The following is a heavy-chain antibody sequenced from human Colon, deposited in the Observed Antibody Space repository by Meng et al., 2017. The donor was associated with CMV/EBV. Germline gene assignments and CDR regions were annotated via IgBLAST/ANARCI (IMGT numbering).Heavy chain of an antibody. D-gene: IGHD2-2*01. J-gene: IGHJ6*02. CDR2: INPNSGYT. CDR1: GYTFTTYD. CDR3: ARGGGGYWDSTRCSYYNNGMDV. V-gene: IGHV1-8*01. Sequence: ASVKVSCKAAGYTFTTYDINWGRQAPGQGLEWMGWINPNSGYTGYAQKFQGRVTMTRNTSISTAYMELSSLRSEDTAVYYCARGGGGYWDSTRCSYYNNGMDVWGQGTTVTVSS.